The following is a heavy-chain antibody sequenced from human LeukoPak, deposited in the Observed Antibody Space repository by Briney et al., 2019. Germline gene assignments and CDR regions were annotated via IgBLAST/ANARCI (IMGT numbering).Heavy chain of an antibody. CDR3: ASPMVYAKDADY. V-gene: IGHV3-23*01. D-gene: IGHD2-8*01. Sequence: GGSLRLSCAASGFTFSSSAMSWVRQAPGKGLEWVSSISGSGSGGSTYYADSVKGRFTISRDNSKNTLYLQMNSLRAEDTAVYYCASPMVYAKDADYWGQGTLVTVSS. J-gene: IGHJ4*02. CDR1: GFTFSSSA. CDR2: ISGSGSGGST.